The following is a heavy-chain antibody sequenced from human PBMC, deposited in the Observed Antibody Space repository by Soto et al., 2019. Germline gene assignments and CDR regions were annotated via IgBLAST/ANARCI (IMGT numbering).Heavy chain of an antibody. V-gene: IGHV4-59*01. CDR3: ARAGTLGRWLQPLDF. J-gene: IGHJ4*02. D-gene: IGHD5-12*01. Sequence: QVQLQVSGPGLVKPSETLSLTCTVSGDSISAYSWSWVRQPPGKGLEWIGNIHYNGNTNYNPSLTSRVTMSLDTAKNQFSLRLISVTAADTAKYFCARAGTLGRWLQPLDFWGQGTLVTVSS. CDR2: IHYNGNT. CDR1: GDSISAYS.